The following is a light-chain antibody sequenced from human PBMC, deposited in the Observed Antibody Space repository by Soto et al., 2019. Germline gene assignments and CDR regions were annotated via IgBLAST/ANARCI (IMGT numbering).Light chain of an antibody. J-gene: IGKJ5*01. V-gene: IGKV1-12*01. Sequence: DIQRTQSPSSLSASLGDRVTITCRASQRINNWLAWYQQRPGKAPNLLIYTASSLQSGVPSRFSGSGSGTDFTLTINGLQPEDFATYYCQQAASFPITFGQGTRLENK. CDR2: TAS. CDR1: QRINNW. CDR3: QQAASFPIT.